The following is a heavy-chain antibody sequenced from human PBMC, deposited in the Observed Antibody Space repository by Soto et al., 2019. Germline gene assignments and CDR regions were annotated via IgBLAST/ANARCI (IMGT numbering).Heavy chain of an antibody. J-gene: IGHJ4*01. D-gene: IGHD6-19*01. CDR2: IYHGGTT. Sequence: SETLSLTCTVSGYSISSGFYWAWIRQPPGKGPEWIASIYHGGTTFYNPSLKSRITISVDTSNNQFSLKLTSVTAADTAVYYCARVHVMVVAGSTFDYWGHGTLVTSPQ. V-gene: IGHV4-38-2*02. CDR3: ARVHVMVVAGSTFDY. CDR1: GYSISSGFY.